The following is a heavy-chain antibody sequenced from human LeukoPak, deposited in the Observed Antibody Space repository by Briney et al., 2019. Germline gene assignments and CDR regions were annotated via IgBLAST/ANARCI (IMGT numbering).Heavy chain of an antibody. J-gene: IGHJ4*02. D-gene: IGHD3-9*01. CDR1: GFTFSSYG. CDR3: AKCPRNYDILTGYIGY. CDR2: ISYDGSNK. V-gene: IGHV3-30*18. Sequence: GGSLRLSCAASGFTFSSYGMHWVRQAPGKGLEWVAVISYDGSNKYYADSVKGRFTISRDNSKNTLYLQMNSLRAEDTAVYYCAKCPRNYDILTGYIGYWGQGTLVTVSS.